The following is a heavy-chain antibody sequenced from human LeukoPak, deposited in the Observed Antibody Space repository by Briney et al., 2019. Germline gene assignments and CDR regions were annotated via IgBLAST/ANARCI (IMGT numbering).Heavy chain of an antibody. CDR2: TYYSGST. V-gene: IGHV4-61*01. CDR3: ARVVRAVAGLPGCFDY. CDR1: GGSVRSGSYY. J-gene: IGHJ4*02. D-gene: IGHD6-19*01. Sequence: SETLSLTCSVSGGSVRSGSYYWSWIRQPPGKGLEWIGYTYYSGSTNYNPSLKSRVSISVDTSKNQFSLKLSSVTAADTAVYYCARVVRAVAGLPGCFDYWGQETLVTVSS.